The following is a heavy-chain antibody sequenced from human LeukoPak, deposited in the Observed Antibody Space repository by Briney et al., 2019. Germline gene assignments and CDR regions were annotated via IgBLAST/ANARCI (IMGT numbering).Heavy chain of an antibody. CDR1: DYSISSSNW. D-gene: IGHD1-26*01. CDR3: ARQSGSYGVY. V-gene: IGHV4-28*01. CDR2: MYYSGST. J-gene: IGHJ4*02. Sequence: PSDTLSLTCAVSDYSISSSNWWGWIRQPPGKGLEWIGYMYYSGSTYYNPSLKGRVTMSVDTSKNQFSLKLSPVTAVDTAVYYCARQSGSYGVYWGQGTLVTVSS.